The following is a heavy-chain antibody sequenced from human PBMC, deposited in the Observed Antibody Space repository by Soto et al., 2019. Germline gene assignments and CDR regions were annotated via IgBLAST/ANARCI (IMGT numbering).Heavy chain of an antibody. D-gene: IGHD3-3*01. CDR2: IIPIFGTA. CDR1: GGTFSSYA. V-gene: IGHV1-69*06. CDR3: ARTPKITIFGVVNFYYYGMDV. Sequence: GASVKVSCKASGGTFSSYAISWVRQAPGQGLEWMGGIIPIFGTANYAQKFQGRVTITADKSTSTAYMELSSLRSEDTAVYYCARTPKITIFGVVNFYYYGMDVWGQGTTVTVSS. J-gene: IGHJ6*02.